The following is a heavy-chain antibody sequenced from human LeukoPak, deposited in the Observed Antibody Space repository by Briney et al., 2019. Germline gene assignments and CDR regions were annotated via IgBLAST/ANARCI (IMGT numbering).Heavy chain of an antibody. CDR1: GLTFKTHW. Sequence: GGSQRLFCAASGLTFKTHWMRWARQAPGKGLVWVSGINSDGSSTSYADSVKGRFTISRDNAKNTLFLQMNSLRAEDTAVYYCARVAYSYGLLDYWGQGTLVTVSS. CDR3: ARVAYSYGLLDY. CDR2: INSDGSST. V-gene: IGHV3-74*01. D-gene: IGHD2-15*01. J-gene: IGHJ4*02.